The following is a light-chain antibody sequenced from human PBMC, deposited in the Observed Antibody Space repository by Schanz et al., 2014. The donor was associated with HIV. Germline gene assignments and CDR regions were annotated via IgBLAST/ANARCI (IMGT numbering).Light chain of an antibody. Sequence: QSALTQPPSASGSPGQSVTISCTGTSSDVGGYNFVSWFQQHPGKAPKLMIYEVTKRPSGVPARFSGSKSGNTASLTVSGLQAEDEADYYCATWDDSLNGPVFGGGTKVTVL. CDR2: EVT. J-gene: IGLJ2*01. CDR3: ATWDDSLNGPV. V-gene: IGLV2-8*01. CDR1: SSDVGGYNF.